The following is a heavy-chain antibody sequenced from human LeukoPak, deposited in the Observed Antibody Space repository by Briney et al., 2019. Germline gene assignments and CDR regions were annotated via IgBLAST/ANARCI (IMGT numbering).Heavy chain of an antibody. CDR2: IYYSEST. CDR3: ARGRHSNYADY. V-gene: IGHV4-59*01. Sequence: PETLSLTCTVSGGSISSYYWSWIRQPPGKGLEWIGYIYYSESTNYNPSLKSRVTISVDTSKNQFSLKLSSVTTADTAVYYCARGRHSNYADYWGQGTLVTVSS. D-gene: IGHD4-11*01. J-gene: IGHJ4*02. CDR1: GGSISSYY.